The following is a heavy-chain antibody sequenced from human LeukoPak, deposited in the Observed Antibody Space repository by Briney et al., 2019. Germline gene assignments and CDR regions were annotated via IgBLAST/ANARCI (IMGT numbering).Heavy chain of an antibody. CDR1: GGSINSYY. D-gene: IGHD3-10*01. V-gene: IGHV4-4*09. J-gene: IGHJ2*01. CDR2: MYPSGST. Sequence: TSETLSLTCTVSGGSINSYYWGWIRQPPGNGLVWIGLMYPSGSTTYNPSVKSRVSISVDTSKNQVSLTVSSVAAADTAVYYCARLAIRSTWYFDLWGRGTLVSVSS. CDR3: ARLAIRSTWYFDL.